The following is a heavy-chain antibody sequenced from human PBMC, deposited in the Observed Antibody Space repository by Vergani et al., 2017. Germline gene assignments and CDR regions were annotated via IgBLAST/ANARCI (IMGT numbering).Heavy chain of an antibody. J-gene: IGHJ6*03. Sequence: QVQLQESGPGLVKPSETLSLTCTVSGGSISSYYWSWIRQPPGKGLEWIGYIYYSGSNNYNPSLKRRVTISVDTSKNQFSLKLSSVTAADTSVYYCARLEGIAVAGYYYYMDVWGKGTTVTVSS. CDR1: GGSISSYY. CDR3: ARLEGIAVAGYYYYMDV. D-gene: IGHD6-19*01. V-gene: IGHV4-59*01. CDR2: IYYSGSN.